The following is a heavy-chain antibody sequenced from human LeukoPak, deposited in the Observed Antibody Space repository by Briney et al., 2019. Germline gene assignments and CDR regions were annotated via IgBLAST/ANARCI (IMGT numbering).Heavy chain of an antibody. CDR1: GFSYTTYS. CDR2: ISIDSTTI. CDR3: ARDVGYRSWFDP. V-gene: IGHV3-48*01. J-gene: IGHJ5*02. D-gene: IGHD5-18*01. Sequence: GGSLRLSCVASGFSYTTYSMHCVRQAPGKGLEWVSYISIDSTTIYYAASAKGRFTISRDNVKNSLYLQMNSLTAEDTAMYYCARDVGYRSWFDPWGQGTLVTVSS.